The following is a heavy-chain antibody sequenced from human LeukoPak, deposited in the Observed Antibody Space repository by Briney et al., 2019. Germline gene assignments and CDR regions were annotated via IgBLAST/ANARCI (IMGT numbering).Heavy chain of an antibody. V-gene: IGHV3-48*03. CDR3: AKEETDYDILTGYFYYYYMDV. D-gene: IGHD3-9*01. Sequence: GGSLRLSCAASGFTFSSYAMHWVRQAPGKGLKWVSYISSSGSTIYYADSVKGRFTISRDNAKNSLYLQMNSLRAEDTAVYYCAKEETDYDILTGYFYYYYMDVWGKGTTVTVSS. J-gene: IGHJ6*03. CDR2: ISSSGSTI. CDR1: GFTFSSYA.